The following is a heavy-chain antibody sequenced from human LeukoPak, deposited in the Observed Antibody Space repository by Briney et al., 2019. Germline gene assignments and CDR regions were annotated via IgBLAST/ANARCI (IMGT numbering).Heavy chain of an antibody. Sequence: GASVKVSCKASGYTFTSYGISWVRQAPGQGLEWMGWISAYNGNTNYAQKLQGRVTMTTDTSTSTAYMELRSLRSDDTAVYYCARDLPVSGGSYGYCYGMDVWGQGTTVTVSS. CDR1: GYTFTSYG. D-gene: IGHD1-26*01. CDR3: ARDLPVSGGSYGYCYGMDV. CDR2: ISAYNGNT. J-gene: IGHJ6*02. V-gene: IGHV1-18*01.